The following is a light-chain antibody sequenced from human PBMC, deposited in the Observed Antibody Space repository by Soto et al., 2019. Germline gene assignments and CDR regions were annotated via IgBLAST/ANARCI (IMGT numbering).Light chain of an antibody. CDR1: SSDVGSYNL. CDR3: SSYAGSSTYVV. Sequence: QSVLTQPASVSGSPGQSITISCNGTSSDVGSYNLVSWYQQHPGKAPKLMIYEDTKRPSGISNRFSGSKSGNTASLTISGLQAEDEADYYCSSYAGSSTYVVFGGGTKVTVL. CDR2: EDT. V-gene: IGLV2-23*01. J-gene: IGLJ2*01.